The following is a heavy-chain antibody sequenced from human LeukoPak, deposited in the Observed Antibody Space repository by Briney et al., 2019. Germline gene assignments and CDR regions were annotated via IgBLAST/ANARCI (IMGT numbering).Heavy chain of an antibody. D-gene: IGHD3-22*01. J-gene: IGHJ5*02. CDR2: IYTSGST. Sequence: PSETLSLTCTVSGGSISSGSYYWSWIRQPAGKGLEWIGRIYTSGSTNYNPSLKSRVTISVDTSKNQFSLKLSSVTAADTAVYYCARDRPGGYYDSSVNWFDPWGQGTLVTVSS. CDR1: GGSISSGSYY. V-gene: IGHV4-61*02. CDR3: ARDRPGGYYDSSVNWFDP.